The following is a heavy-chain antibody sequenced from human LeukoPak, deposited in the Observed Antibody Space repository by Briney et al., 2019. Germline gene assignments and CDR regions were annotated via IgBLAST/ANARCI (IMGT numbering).Heavy chain of an antibody. CDR1: GFTFSSYA. CDR2: ISGSGGST. V-gene: IGHV3-23*01. CDR3: AKDLTPVAALIYY. Sequence: QPGGSLRLSCAASGFTFSSYAMSWARQAPGKGLEWVSAISGSGGSTYYADSVEGRFTISRDNSKNTLYLQMNSLRAEDTAVYYCAKDLTPVAALIYYWGQGTLVTVSS. J-gene: IGHJ4*02. D-gene: IGHD2-15*01.